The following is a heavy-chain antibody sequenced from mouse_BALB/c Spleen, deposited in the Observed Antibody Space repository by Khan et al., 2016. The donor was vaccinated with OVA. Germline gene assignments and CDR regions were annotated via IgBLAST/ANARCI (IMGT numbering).Heavy chain of an antibody. CDR1: GFTFSSYS. CDR3: ASHFTGSFAY. V-gene: IGHV5-6*01. D-gene: IGHD1-1*01. Sequence: EVQLVESGGDLVKPGGSLKLSCAASGFTFSSYSMSWVRQTPDKRLEWVATISSGGDYTYYPDNVKGRFTISRDNAKNTLYLQMSSLKSEDTAMYDCASHFTGSFAYWGQGTLVTVSA. CDR2: ISSGGDYT. J-gene: IGHJ3*01.